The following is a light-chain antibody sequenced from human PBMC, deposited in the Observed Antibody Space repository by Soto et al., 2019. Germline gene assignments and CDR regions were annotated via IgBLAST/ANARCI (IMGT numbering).Light chain of an antibody. CDR3: MQATRITRT. CDR2: KXS. Sequence: IVMTQSPLSSPVTLGQPASVPXRPSQSLVVRDGDTYLSSLQQRPGXTPRXXXAKXSNRFSGCPDRLSGSGAATDVTRKISRGEDSELGGYYFMQATRITRTFGGGTKVDIK. J-gene: IGKJ4*02. V-gene: IGKV2-24*01. CDR1: QSLVVRDGDTY.